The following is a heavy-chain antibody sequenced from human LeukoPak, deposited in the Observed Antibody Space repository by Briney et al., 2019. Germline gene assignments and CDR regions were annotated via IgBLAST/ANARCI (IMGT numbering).Heavy chain of an antibody. J-gene: IGHJ4*02. V-gene: IGHV4-59*01. D-gene: IGHD6-13*01. Sequence: SETLSLTRTVSGVSISSDFWSWIRQPPGKGLEWVGYMCNRGSTHYNPSLKSRPTISVDMSKHQFSLRMSSVTPADTALYHCAKGRTWAAGVFDYWGQGTLVTGSS. CDR2: MCNRGST. CDR3: AKGRTWAAGVFDY. CDR1: GVSISSDF.